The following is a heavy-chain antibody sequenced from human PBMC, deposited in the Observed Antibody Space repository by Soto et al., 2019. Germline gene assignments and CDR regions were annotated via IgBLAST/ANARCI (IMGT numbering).Heavy chain of an antibody. D-gene: IGHD6-19*01. CDR3: ARASGYVSGWYHDY. CDR1: GGTFSSDA. V-gene: IGHV1-69*13. CDR2: LIPILGTT. Sequence: SVKVSCKASGGTFSSDAVSWVRQVPGQGLEWMGGLIPILGTTHYAQKFQGRVTITADESTNTAYMELSSLRSDDTAVYYCARASGYVSGWYHDYWGQGTRVTVSS. J-gene: IGHJ4*02.